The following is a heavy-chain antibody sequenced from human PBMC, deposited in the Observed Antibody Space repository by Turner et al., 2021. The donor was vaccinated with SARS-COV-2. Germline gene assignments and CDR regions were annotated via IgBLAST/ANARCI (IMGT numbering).Heavy chain of an antibody. Sequence: EVQLVETGGGLMQPGGSLRLSCAASGFTVSSNYMRWVRQAPGKGLEWVSVIYSGGSTYYADSVKGRFTISRDNSKNTLYLQMNSLRAEDTAVYYCARGSHDFWSGYYPTYFDYWGQGTLVTVSS. V-gene: IGHV3-53*02. CDR2: IYSGGST. CDR1: GFTVSSNY. J-gene: IGHJ4*02. CDR3: ARGSHDFWSGYYPTYFDY. D-gene: IGHD3-3*01.